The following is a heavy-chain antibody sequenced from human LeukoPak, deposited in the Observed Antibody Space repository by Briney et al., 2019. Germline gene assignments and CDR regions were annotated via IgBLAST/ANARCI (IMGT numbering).Heavy chain of an antibody. Sequence: GGSLRLSCAASGFTFSSYAMHWVRQAPGKGLEYVSAISSNGGSTYYANSVKGRFTISRDNSRNTLYLQMGSLRAEDMAVYYCARGQGSGWYPFPYGMDVWGQGTTVTVSS. CDR3: ARGQGSGWYPFPYGMDV. CDR1: GFTFSSYA. D-gene: IGHD6-19*01. CDR2: ISSNGGST. J-gene: IGHJ6*02. V-gene: IGHV3-64*01.